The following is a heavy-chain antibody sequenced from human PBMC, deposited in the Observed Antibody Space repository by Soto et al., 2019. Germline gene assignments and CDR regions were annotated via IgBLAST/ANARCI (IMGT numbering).Heavy chain of an antibody. J-gene: IGHJ4*02. Sequence: PSETLSLTCAVYGGSFSGYYWSWIRQPPGKGLEWIGEINHSGSTNYNPSLKSRVTMSVDTSKNQFSLKLSSVTAADTAVYYCARGGYYTFDYWGQGTLVTVSS. CDR2: INHSGST. CDR1: GGSFSGYY. D-gene: IGHD3-3*01. V-gene: IGHV4-34*01. CDR3: ARGGYYTFDY.